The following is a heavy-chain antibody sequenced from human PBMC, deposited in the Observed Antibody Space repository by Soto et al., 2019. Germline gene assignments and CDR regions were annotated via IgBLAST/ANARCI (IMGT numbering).Heavy chain of an antibody. CDR2: IRSKANRYAT. CDR1: GFTFSGFA. Sequence: GGSLRLSCAASGFTFSGFAMHWVRQASGKGLEWVGRIRSKANRYATAYAASVKGRFIVSRDDSKNTAYLQMNSLKTEDTAVYYCTRFLSSGMDVWGQGTTVTVS. CDR3: TRFLSSGMDV. J-gene: IGHJ6*02. V-gene: IGHV3-73*01.